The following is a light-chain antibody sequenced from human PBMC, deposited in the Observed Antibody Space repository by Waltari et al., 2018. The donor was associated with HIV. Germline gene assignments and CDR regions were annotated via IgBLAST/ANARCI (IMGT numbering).Light chain of an antibody. J-gene: IGLJ2*01. Sequence: YVLTQPPSVSVAPGSTATITCGGEKIEDKIVHWYRQRPGQAPTLVIYDNGKRPAEIPERLSASNSGDTATRAISRVETGDEADFYCQVWDKENDHECVFFGGGTQLVVL. CDR2: DNG. CDR3: QVWDKENDHECVF. CDR1: KIEDKI. V-gene: IGLV3-21*02.